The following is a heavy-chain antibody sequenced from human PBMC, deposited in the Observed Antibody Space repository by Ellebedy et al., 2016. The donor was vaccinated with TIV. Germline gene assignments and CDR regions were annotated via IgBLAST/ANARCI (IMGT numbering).Heavy chain of an antibody. V-gene: IGHV3-74*01. D-gene: IGHD5-18*01. Sequence: GESLKISCAASGFTFSSYWMHWVRQAPGKGLVWASRINIDGSSTSYADSVKGRFTISRDNAKNTLYLQMNSLSAEETGVYYCPPGGWIRDWGQGTLVTVSS. CDR1: GFTFSSYW. CDR2: INIDGSST. CDR3: PPGGWIRD. J-gene: IGHJ4*02.